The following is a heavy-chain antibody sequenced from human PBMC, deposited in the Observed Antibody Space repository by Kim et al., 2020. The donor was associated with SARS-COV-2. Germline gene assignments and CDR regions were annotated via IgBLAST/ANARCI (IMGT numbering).Heavy chain of an antibody. CDR3: ARAPDLLRRYWYFDL. Sequence: SETLSLTCTVSGGSISSGGYYWSWIRQHPGKGLEWIGYIYYSGSTYYNPSLKSRVTISVDTSKNQFSLKLSSVTAADTAVYYCARAPDLLRRYWYFDLWGRGTLVTVSS. CDR2: IYYSGST. CDR1: GGSISSGGYY. V-gene: IGHV4-31*03. J-gene: IGHJ2*01. D-gene: IGHD5-12*01.